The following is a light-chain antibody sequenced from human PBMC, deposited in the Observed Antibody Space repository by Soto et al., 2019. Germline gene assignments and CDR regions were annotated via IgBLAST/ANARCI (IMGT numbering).Light chain of an antibody. J-gene: IGKJ1*01. CDR3: QQYGISPT. V-gene: IGKV3-20*01. CDR2: EVS. Sequence: EIVLTQSPGTLSLSPGERATLSCRSSHSVSSNYLAWYQQKPGQPPRLLIYEVSSRATVTPVRFSGSGSGTYFTLTIIRLEPVDVAVYYCQQYGISPTFGQGTKVEIK. CDR1: HSVSSNY.